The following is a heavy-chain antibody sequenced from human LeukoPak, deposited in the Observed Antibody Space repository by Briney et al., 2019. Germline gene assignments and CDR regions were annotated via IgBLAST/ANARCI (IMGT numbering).Heavy chain of an antibody. CDR1: GGSVSNYY. D-gene: IGHD5-24*01. CDR3: ARGARAGYNLEPFDN. CDR2: VYSSGST. J-gene: IGHJ4*02. V-gene: IGHV4-4*07. Sequence: SETLSLTCTVSGGSVSNYYWSWIRQPAGKGLEWIGRVYSSGSTKYNPSPQSRVSMSVDTSKNQFSLEMTLVTAADTALYYCARGARAGYNLEPFDNWGQGTLVTVSS.